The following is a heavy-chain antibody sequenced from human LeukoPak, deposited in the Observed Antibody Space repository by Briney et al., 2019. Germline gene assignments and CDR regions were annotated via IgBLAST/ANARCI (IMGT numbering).Heavy chain of an antibody. Sequence: SETLSLTCGVSGGSISNTNWWSWVRQPPGQGLECVAEISLTRLTHYNPSLESRVTVSLDKSKNQLWLKLTSVTAADTAVYYCSRENGAFSPFGYWGQGTLVTVPS. CDR1: GGSISNTNW. J-gene: IGHJ4*02. V-gene: IGHV4-4*02. D-gene: IGHD2-8*01. CDR2: ISLTRLT. CDR3: SRENGAFSPFGY.